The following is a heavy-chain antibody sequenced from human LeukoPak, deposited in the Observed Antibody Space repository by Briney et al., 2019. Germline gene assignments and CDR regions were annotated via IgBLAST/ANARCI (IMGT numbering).Heavy chain of an antibody. Sequence: RPSETLSLTCTVSGDSISSYYWTWIRQPPGKGLEWIGYTYNSGSTNYNPSLRSRVTISVDTSKNQFSLKLSSVTAADTAVYYCTRDRGSGGFDPWGQGTLVTVSS. D-gene: IGHD1-26*01. CDR3: TRDRGSGGFDP. CDR2: TYNSGST. V-gene: IGHV4-59*01. CDR1: GDSISSYY. J-gene: IGHJ5*02.